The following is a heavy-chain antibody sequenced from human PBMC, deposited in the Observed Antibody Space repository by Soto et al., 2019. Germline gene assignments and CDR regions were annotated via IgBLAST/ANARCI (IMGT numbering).Heavy chain of an antibody. D-gene: IGHD3-10*02. CDR3: ASRVEMATMFEFDY. CDR1: GFTFSSYA. Sequence: QVQLVESGGGVVQPGRSLRLSCAASGFTFSSYAMHWVRQAPGKGLEWVAVISYDGSNKYYADSVKGRFTISRDNSKNTLDLQMNSLRAEDTAVYYCASRVEMATMFEFDYWGQGTLVTVSS. CDR2: ISYDGSNK. J-gene: IGHJ4*02. V-gene: IGHV3-30-3*01.